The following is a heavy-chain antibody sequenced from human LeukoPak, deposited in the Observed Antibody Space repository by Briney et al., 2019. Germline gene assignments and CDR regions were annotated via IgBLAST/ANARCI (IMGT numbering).Heavy chain of an antibody. CDR1: GYTFTGYY. J-gene: IGHJ6*03. V-gene: IGHV1-2*02. CDR3: ARDRRGSYFNYYYMDV. D-gene: IGHD3-16*01. CDR2: INPNSGGT. Sequence: ASVKVSCKASGYTFTGYYMHWVRQAPGQGLEWMGWINPNSGGTNYAQKFQGRVTMTRDTSISTAYMELSRLRSDDTAVYYCARDRRGSYFNYYYMDVWGKGITVTISS.